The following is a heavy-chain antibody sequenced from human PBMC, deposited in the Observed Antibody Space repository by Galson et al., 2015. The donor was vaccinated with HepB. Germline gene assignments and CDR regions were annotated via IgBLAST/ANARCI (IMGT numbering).Heavy chain of an antibody. V-gene: IGHV3-9*01. J-gene: IGHJ2*01. D-gene: IGHD6-19*01. CDR3: AKDALYSSTANWYFDF. CDR2: ISWNSRSI. CDR1: GFSFGNYA. Sequence: SLRLSCAAPGFSFGNYAMHWVRQGPGKGLEWVAGISWNSRSIGYADSVKGRFTISRDNAKKSLYLQMISLRTDDTALYYCAKDALYSSTANWYFDFWGRGTLVTVSS.